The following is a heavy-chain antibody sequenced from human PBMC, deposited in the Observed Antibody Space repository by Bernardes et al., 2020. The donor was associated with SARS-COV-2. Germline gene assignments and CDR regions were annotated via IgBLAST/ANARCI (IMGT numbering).Heavy chain of an antibody. J-gene: IGHJ4*02. CDR2: IRSRDYGGTT. CDR1: GFTFSDYA. Sequence: GGSLRLSCTGSGFTFSDYAMNWFRQAPGKGLEWVGFIRSRDYGGTTEYAASVKGRFTISRDDSKRIAYLQLNSLTAEDTAIYYCARGFVIVPPAADYWGQGTLVTVSS. CDR3: ARGFVIVPPAADY. V-gene: IGHV3-49*03. D-gene: IGHD2-2*01.